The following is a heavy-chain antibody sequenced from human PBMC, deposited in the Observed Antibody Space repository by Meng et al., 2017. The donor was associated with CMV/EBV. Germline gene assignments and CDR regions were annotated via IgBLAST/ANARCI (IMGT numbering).Heavy chain of an antibody. CDR3: AREIPQAWAS. V-gene: IGHV3-66*01. D-gene: IGHD2-21*01. Sequence: ELVELWGDLVHHGGSLRLSCTASGFSVSSNYMSWVRQAPGKGLEWISIIYGSGNTYYGDSVKGRFTISRDNFRNTLYLQMNSLRAEDTAVYYCAREIPQAWASWGQGTLVTVSS. CDR1: GFSVSSNY. J-gene: IGHJ5*02. CDR2: IYGSGNT.